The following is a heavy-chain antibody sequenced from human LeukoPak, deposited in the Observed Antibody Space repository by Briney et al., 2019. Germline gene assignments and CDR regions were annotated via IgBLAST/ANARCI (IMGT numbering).Heavy chain of an antibody. V-gene: IGHV1-3*01. Sequence: ASVKVSCKASGYSFTIYGMHWVRQAPGQRLEWMGWINAGNGNTKYAQKFQGRVTNSRDTSANTAYMEVSSLRSEDTAVYYCARGEPYSSDFFDYWGQGTLVTVSS. CDR2: INAGNGNT. D-gene: IGHD6-19*01. CDR1: GYSFTIYG. CDR3: ARGEPYSSDFFDY. J-gene: IGHJ4*02.